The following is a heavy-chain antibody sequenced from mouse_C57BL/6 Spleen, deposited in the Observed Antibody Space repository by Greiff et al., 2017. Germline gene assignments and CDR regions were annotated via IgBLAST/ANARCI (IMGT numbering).Heavy chain of an antibody. V-gene: IGHV2-2*01. J-gene: IGHJ1*03. D-gene: IGHD1-1*01. Sequence: QVQLQQSGPGLVQPSQSLSITCTVSGFSLTSYGVHWVRQSPGRGLEWLGVIWSGGSPEYNAAFISRLSISKDNSKSQVFFKMNSLQADDKAIYYCVRTTYSMTTVVANWYFDVWGIGTTLTVSS. CDR1: GFSLTSYG. CDR2: IWSGGSP. CDR3: VRTTYSMTTVVANWYFDV.